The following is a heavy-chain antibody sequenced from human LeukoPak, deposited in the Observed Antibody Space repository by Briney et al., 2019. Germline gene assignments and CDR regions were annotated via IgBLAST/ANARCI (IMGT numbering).Heavy chain of an antibody. CDR2: INWNGRIT. CDR1: GFTFEDYA. Sequence: GGSLRLSCAASGFTFEDYAMNWVGQVPGRGLEWVSGINWNGRITEYADSVKDRFTISRQNTKNSLYLYMNNLGGEDTALYFCARGSVQLWLRDTYYYMDVWGKGTTVTVSS. CDR3: ARGSVQLWLRDTYYYMDV. V-gene: IGHV3-20*04. J-gene: IGHJ6*03. D-gene: IGHD5-18*01.